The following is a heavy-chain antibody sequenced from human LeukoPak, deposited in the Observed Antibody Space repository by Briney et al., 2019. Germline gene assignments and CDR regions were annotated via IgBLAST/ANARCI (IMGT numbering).Heavy chain of an antibody. J-gene: IGHJ5*02. V-gene: IGHV4-59*08. D-gene: IGHD3-10*01. Sequence: SETLSLTCTVSGGSISSYYWSWIRQPPGKGLEWIGYIYYSGSTNYNPSLRSRVTISVDTSKNQFSLKLSSVTAADTAVYYCARQAALWFGESINWFDPWGQGTLVTVSS. CDR1: GGSISSYY. CDR2: IYYSGST. CDR3: ARQAALWFGESINWFDP.